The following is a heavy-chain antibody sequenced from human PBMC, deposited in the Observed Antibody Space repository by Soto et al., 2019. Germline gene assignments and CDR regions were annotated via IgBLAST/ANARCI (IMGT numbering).Heavy chain of an antibody. CDR3: AHIPNYYQYNWFDP. V-gene: IGHV2-5*02. CDR1: GFSLSTSGVG. D-gene: IGHD3-10*01. Sequence: QITLKESGPPLVKPTQTLTLTCTFSGFSLSTSGVGVGWIRQPPGKALECLALIYWDDDKRYSPSLKSRLTIXKXTXXNQVVLTMTNMDPVDTATYYCAHIPNYYQYNWFDPWGQGTLVTVSS. J-gene: IGHJ5*02. CDR2: IYWDDDK.